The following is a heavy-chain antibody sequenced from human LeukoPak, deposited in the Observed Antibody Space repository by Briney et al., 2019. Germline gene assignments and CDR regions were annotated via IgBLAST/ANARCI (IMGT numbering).Heavy chain of an antibody. CDR3: ARVKAGRVNWAGWVDYAMDF. J-gene: IGHJ6*02. CDR2: TYYRSKWYN. Sequence: SQTLSLTCAISGDSVSSYSAAWNWIRQSPSRGLEWLGRTYYRSKWYNDSAVSVQSRITINPDTSKNQFSLQLNSVTPDDTAVYYCARVKAGRVNWAGWVDYAMDFWGQGTTVTVSS. CDR1: GDSVSSYSAA. V-gene: IGHV6-1*01. D-gene: IGHD7-27*01.